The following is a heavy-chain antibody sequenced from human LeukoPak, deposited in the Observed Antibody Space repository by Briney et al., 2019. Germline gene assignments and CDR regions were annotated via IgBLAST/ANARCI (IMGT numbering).Heavy chain of an antibody. D-gene: IGHD3-22*01. CDR3: ARARRTMIVVVTEYYFDY. CDR2: INPSGGST. V-gene: IGHV1-46*01. CDR1: GCTFTSYY. J-gene: IGHJ4*02. Sequence: GASVKVSCKASGCTFTSYYMHWVRQAPGQGLEWMGIINPSGGSTSYAQKFQGRGTMTRDMSTSTVYMELSSLRSEDTAVYYCARARRTMIVVVTEYYFDYRGQGTLVTVSS.